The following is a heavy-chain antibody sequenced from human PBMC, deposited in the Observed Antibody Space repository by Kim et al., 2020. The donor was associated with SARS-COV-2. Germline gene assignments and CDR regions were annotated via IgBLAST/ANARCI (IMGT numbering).Heavy chain of an antibody. J-gene: IGHJ4*02. CDR3: ARARIRAGYSYGYGGYFDY. CDR1: GGSFSGYY. Sequence: SETLSLTCAVYGGSFSGYYWSWIRQPPGKGLEWIGEINHSGSTNYNPSLKSRVTISVDTSKNQFSLKLSSVTAADTAVYYCARARIRAGYSYGYGGYFDYWGQGTLVTVSS. D-gene: IGHD5-18*01. CDR2: INHSGST. V-gene: IGHV4-34*01.